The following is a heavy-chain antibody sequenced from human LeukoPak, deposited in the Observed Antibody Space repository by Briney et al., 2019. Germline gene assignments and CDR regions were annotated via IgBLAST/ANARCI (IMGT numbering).Heavy chain of an antibody. J-gene: IGHJ6*02. V-gene: IGHV4-34*01. CDR3: ARVGTGLVLYYYYGMDV. CDR2: INHSGST. D-gene: IGHD6-6*01. Sequence: SETLSLTCAVYGGSFSGYYWGWLRQPPGKGLEWLGGINHSGSTNYNPSLKSRVTISVDTSKNQFSLKLSPVTAADTAVYYCARVGTGLVLYYYYGMDVWGQGTTVTVSS. CDR1: GGSFSGYY.